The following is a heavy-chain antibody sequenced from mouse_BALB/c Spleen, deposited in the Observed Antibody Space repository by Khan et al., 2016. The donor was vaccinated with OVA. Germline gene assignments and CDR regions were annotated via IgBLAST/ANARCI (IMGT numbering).Heavy chain of an antibody. CDR3: VRFQYGSKVYYFDY. CDR1: GYTFTDYV. Sequence: QVRLQQSGPELVKPGASVKMSCKASGYTFTDYVISWVKQRTGQGLEWIGEIYPGSGSTYYNKKFKGRATLTADKSSNTAYMQLSSLTSEDSAVYFCVRFQYGSKVYYFDYWGQGTTLTVSS. CDR2: IYPGSGST. V-gene: IGHV1-81*01. J-gene: IGHJ2*01. D-gene: IGHD1-3*01.